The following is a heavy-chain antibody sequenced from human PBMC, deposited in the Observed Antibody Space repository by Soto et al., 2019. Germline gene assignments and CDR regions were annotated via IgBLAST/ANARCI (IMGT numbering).Heavy chain of an antibody. J-gene: IGHJ4*02. D-gene: IGHD3-22*01. Sequence: QVQLVESGGDLVKPGGSLRLSCAASGFPFTDYYMSWIRQAPGKGLEWVSSIGSSSSYTNYADSVKGRFTISRDDAKNSLYLQMNRLRAEDAAVYYCARRRRTGYYNFWGQGTLVTVS. V-gene: IGHV3-11*05. CDR2: IGSSSSYT. CDR3: ARRRRTGYYNF. CDR1: GFPFTDYY.